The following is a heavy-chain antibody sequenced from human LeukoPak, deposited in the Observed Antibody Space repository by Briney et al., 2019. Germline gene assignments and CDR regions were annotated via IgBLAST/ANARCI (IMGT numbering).Heavy chain of an antibody. CDR3: ARTIYYYESTSYFSDAFDV. D-gene: IGHD3-22*01. CDR1: GFTFSSYA. J-gene: IGHJ3*01. V-gene: IGHV3-23*01. CDR2: ISGSGGNI. Sequence: GGSLRLSCAASGFTFSSYAMSWVRQAPGKGLEWVSSISGSGGNIDYADSVKGRFTISRDNSKNTLYLQMNSLRAEDTAVYYCARTIYYYESTSYFSDAFDVWGQGTMVTVSS.